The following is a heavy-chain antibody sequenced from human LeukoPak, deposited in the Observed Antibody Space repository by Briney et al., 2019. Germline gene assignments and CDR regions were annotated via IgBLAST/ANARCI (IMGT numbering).Heavy chain of an antibody. Sequence: GGSLRLSCAASGFTFSNAWMSWVRQAPGKGLEWVGRIKSKTDGGTTDYAAPVKGRSTISRDDSKNTLYLQMNSLKTEDTAAYYCTTRLRYFDWTIYDFDYWGQGTLVTVSS. J-gene: IGHJ4*02. V-gene: IGHV3-15*01. CDR3: TTRLRYFDWTIYDFDY. CDR1: GFTFSNAW. D-gene: IGHD3-9*01. CDR2: IKSKTDGGTT.